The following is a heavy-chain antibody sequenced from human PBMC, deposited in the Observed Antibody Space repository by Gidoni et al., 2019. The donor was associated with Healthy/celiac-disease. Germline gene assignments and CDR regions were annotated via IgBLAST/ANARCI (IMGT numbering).Heavy chain of an antibody. V-gene: IGHV1-46*01. Sequence: QVQLVQSGAEVMRPGASVKLSFKASGYTFTSYYMHWVRQAPGQGLEWMGIINPSGGSASYAQKFQGRVTMTRDTSTSTVYMELSSLRSEDTAVYYCAREDNWFDPWGQGTLVTVSS. CDR3: AREDNWFDP. J-gene: IGHJ5*02. CDR2: INPSGGSA. CDR1: GYTFTSYY.